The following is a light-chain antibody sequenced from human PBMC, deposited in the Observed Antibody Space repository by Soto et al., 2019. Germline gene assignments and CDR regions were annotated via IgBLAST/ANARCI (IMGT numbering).Light chain of an antibody. V-gene: IGLV2-14*01. J-gene: IGLJ3*02. CDR1: SSDVGGYNY. CDR3: SSYTSTNSWV. Sequence: QSVLTQSASVSGSPGQSNTISCTGTSSDVGGYNYVSWYQQHPGKAPKLIIYDVSNRPSGVSTRFSGSKSGNTASLTISGLQAEDEADYSCSSYTSTNSWVFGGGTKLTVL. CDR2: DVS.